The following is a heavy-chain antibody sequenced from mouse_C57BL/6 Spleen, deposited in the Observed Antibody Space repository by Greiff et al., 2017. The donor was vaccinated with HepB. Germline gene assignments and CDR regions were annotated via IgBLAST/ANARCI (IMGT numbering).Heavy chain of an antibody. CDR3: AREGGNYELDYAMDY. CDR2: IYPGDGDT. D-gene: IGHD2-1*01. CDR1: GYAFSSSW. V-gene: IGHV1-82*01. J-gene: IGHJ4*01. Sequence: VQGVESGPELVKPGASVKISCKASGYAFSSSWMNWVKQRPGKGLEWIGRIYPGDGDTNYNGKFKGKATLTADKSSSTAYMQPSSLTSEDSAVYFCAREGGNYELDYAMDYWGQGTSVTVSS.